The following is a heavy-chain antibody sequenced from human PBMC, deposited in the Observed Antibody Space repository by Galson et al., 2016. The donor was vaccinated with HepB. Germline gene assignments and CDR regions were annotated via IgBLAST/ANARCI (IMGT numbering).Heavy chain of an antibody. CDR2: IYPSGST. J-gene: IGHJ4*02. D-gene: IGHD2-2*02. V-gene: IGHV4-31*03. CDR1: GASISSYNYF. CDR3: ARETVATYTFDY. Sequence: LSLTCTVPGASISSYNYFYSWVRQHPGKGLEWIGYIYPSGSTYYNPSLRSRVSISIDTSKNQFSLRLSSVTAADTAVYFCARETVATYTFDYWGQGTLVTVSS.